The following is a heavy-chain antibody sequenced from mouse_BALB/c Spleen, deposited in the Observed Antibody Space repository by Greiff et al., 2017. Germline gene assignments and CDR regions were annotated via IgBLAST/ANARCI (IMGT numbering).Heavy chain of an antibody. D-gene: IGHD1-1*01. CDR1: GFTFSSFG. Sequence: EVKLMESGGGLVQPGGSRKLSCAASGFTFSSFGMHWVRQAPEKGLEWVAYISSGSSTIYYADTVKGRFTISRDNPKNTLFLQMTSLRSEDTAMYYCAKGPLYYGSSWYFDVWGAGTTVTVSS. J-gene: IGHJ1*01. V-gene: IGHV5-17*02. CDR2: ISSGSSTI. CDR3: AKGPLYYGSSWYFDV.